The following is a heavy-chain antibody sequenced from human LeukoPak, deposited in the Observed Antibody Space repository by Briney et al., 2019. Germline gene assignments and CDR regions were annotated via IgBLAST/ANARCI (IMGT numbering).Heavy chain of an antibody. V-gene: IGHV3-48*03. CDR2: ISSSGSTI. D-gene: IGHD3-10*01. J-gene: IGHJ4*02. CDR1: GFTFSRYE. CDR3: ARDSTMVRGVTYGGFDY. Sequence: GGSLRLSCAASGFTFSRYEMNWVRQAPGKGLEWVSYISSSGSTIYYADSVKGRFTISRDNAKNSLYLQMNSLRAEDTAVYYCARDSTMVRGVTYGGFDYWGQGTLVTVSS.